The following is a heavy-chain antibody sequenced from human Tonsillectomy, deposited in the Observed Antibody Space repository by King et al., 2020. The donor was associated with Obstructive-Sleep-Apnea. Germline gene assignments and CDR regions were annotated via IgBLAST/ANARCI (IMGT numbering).Heavy chain of an antibody. D-gene: IGHD6-13*01. J-gene: IGHJ5*02. CDR2: IRYDGSNK. CDR3: AKDTIAAAGTGWFDP. Sequence: VQLVESGGGVVQPGRSLRLSCAASGFTFSSYGMYWVRQAPGKGLEWVAFIRYDGSNKYYADSVKGRFTISRDNSKNTLYLQMNSLRAEDTAVYYCAKDTIAAAGTGWFDPWGQGTLATVSS. V-gene: IGHV3-30*02. CDR1: GFTFSSYG.